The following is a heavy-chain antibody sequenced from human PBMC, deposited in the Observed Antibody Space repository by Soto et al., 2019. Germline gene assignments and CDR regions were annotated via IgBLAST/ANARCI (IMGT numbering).Heavy chain of an antibody. V-gene: IGHV3-21*01. CDR2: ISSSSSYI. CDR1: GFTFSSYS. Sequence: GGSLRLSCAASGFTFSSYSMNWVRQAPGKGLEWVSSISSSSSYIYYADSVKGRFTISRDNAKNSLYLQMNSLRAEDTAVYYCARDPYGSGSYVDYWGQGTLVTVSS. CDR3: ARDPYGSGSYVDY. J-gene: IGHJ4*02. D-gene: IGHD3-10*01.